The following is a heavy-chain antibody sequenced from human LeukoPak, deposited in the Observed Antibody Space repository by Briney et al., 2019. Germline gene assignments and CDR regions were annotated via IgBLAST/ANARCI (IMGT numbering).Heavy chain of an antibody. J-gene: IGHJ6*03. D-gene: IGHD3-10*01. CDR2: IYYSGRT. CDR3: ARSPSGGSGRYYYYYMDV. CDR1: GGSISSYY. V-gene: IGHV4-59*08. Sequence: SETLSLTCTVSGGSISSYYWSWIRQPPGKGLEWIGSIYYSGRTNYNPSLKSRVTISVDTSKNQFSLTLSSVTAADTAVYYWARSPSGGSGRYYYYYMDVWGKGTTVTVSS.